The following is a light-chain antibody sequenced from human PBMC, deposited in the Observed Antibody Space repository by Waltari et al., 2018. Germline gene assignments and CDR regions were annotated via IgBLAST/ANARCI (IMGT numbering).Light chain of an antibody. J-gene: IGLJ3*02. CDR3: ETWDNTHE. CDR2: LEGSGTS. CDR1: SGPSAYI. V-gene: IGLV4-60*03. Sequence: QPVLTQSSSASASLVSSVKLTCPLSSGPSAYIIACHQQQPGKAPRFLMQLEGSGTSTKGSGVPDRFSGSSSGADRYLTISNLQSEDEADYYCETWDNTHEFGGGTKLTVL.